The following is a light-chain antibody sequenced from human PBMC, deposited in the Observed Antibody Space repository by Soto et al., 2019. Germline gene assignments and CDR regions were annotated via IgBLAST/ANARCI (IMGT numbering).Light chain of an antibody. V-gene: IGKV1-33*01. CDR2: GAS. J-gene: IGKJ4*01. CDR1: QYVGNY. Sequence: IRLTQSPTYLIASVGDRVTITCQASQYVGNYLNWYQQKPGEPPRLLISGASNLEPGVPARFIGSGSGADFTFIISDLQPEDVATYFCQQYDNSILSFGGGTKVEI. CDR3: QQYDNSILS.